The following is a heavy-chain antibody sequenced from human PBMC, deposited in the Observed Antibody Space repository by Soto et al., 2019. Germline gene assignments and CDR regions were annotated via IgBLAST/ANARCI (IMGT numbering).Heavy chain of an antibody. CDR2: ISSNGGST. V-gene: IGHV3-64D*06. D-gene: IGHD3-22*01. Sequence: GGSLRLSCSASGFTFCSYAMHWVRQAPGKGLEYVSAISSNGGSTYYADSVKGRFTISRDNSKNTLYLQMSSLRAEDTAVYYCVKDWGPYYYDSSGFGHWGQGSLVTVSS. CDR1: GFTFCSYA. CDR3: VKDWGPYYYDSSGFGH. J-gene: IGHJ4*02.